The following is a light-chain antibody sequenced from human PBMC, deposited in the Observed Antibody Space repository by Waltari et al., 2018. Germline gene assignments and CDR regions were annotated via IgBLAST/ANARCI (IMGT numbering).Light chain of an antibody. Sequence: IVLTQSPGTLSLSPGDVATLSCRTRQTVSTSYVARYQQKPGQAPRPLIYDTSSRATGIPDRFSGSGSGTDFTLTISSLKPEDFAVYYCQLYDSAWTFGQGTKVEIK. CDR2: DTS. CDR1: QTVSTSY. CDR3: QLYDSAWT. V-gene: IGKV3-20*01. J-gene: IGKJ1*01.